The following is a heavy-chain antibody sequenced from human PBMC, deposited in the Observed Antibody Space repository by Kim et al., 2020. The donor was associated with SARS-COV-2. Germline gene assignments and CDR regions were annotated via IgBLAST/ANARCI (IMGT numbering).Heavy chain of an antibody. CDR3: ATRYTSGYYGDWYFDL. V-gene: IGHV4-59*01. Sequence: SLKSRVTISVDTAKNQCSLKLSSVTVADTAVYYCATRYTSGYYGDWYFDLWGRGTLVTVSS. J-gene: IGHJ2*01. D-gene: IGHD6-19*01.